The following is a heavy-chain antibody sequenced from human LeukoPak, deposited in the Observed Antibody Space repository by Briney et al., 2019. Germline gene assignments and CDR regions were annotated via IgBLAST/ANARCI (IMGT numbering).Heavy chain of an antibody. CDR3: TKELHVAVAVADYYYFYMDV. CDR2: INGGGNTT. J-gene: IGHJ6*03. CDR1: GFAFSSFA. V-gene: IGHV3-23*01. D-gene: IGHD6-19*01. Sequence: GGSLRLSCAAPGFAFSSFAMGWVRQSPGKGLEWLFTINGGGNTTFYADSVKGRFTISRDNSKNTLYLHMDGLRPDDTAIYYCTKELHVAVAVADYYYFYMDVWGRGTAVSVSS.